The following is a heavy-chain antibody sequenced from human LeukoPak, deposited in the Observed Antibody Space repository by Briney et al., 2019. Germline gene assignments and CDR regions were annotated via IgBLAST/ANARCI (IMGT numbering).Heavy chain of an antibody. J-gene: IGHJ5*02. CDR2: IIPIFGTA. CDR1: GGTFSSYA. CDR3: AREYGSDYDSSRNNWFDP. D-gene: IGHD3-22*01. Sequence: EASVKVSCKASGGTFSSYAISWVRQAPGQGLEWMGGIIPIFGTANYAQKFQGRVTITTDESTSTAYMELSSLRSEDTAVYYCAREYGSDYDSSRNNWFDPWGQGTLVTVSS. V-gene: IGHV1-69*05.